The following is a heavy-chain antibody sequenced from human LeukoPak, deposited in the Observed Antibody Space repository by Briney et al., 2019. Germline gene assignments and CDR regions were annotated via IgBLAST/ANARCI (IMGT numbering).Heavy chain of an antibody. J-gene: IGHJ4*02. Sequence: GGSLRLSCAASGFTFSSYAMHWVRQAPGKGLEWVAVISYDGSNKYYADSVKGRFTISRDNSKNTLCLQMNSLRAEDTAVYYCAKELRGPFDYWGQGTLVTVSS. D-gene: IGHD2-15*01. CDR3: AKELRGPFDY. CDR2: ISYDGSNK. CDR1: GFTFSSYA. V-gene: IGHV3-30*04.